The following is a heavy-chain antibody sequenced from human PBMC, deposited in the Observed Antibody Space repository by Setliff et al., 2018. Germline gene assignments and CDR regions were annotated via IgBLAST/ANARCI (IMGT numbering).Heavy chain of an antibody. D-gene: IGHD1-26*01. V-gene: IGHV4-61*02. CDR1: GGSLNSGSYY. J-gene: IGHJ5*02. CDR3: ARDNTILGATDH. Sequence: KTSETLSLTCAVSGGSLNSGSYYWSWIRQSTERGLEWLGRLHTSGSTTYNPALNSRVTISVDTSTNQFSLRLTSLTAADTAVYFCARDNTILGATDHWGQGTLVTV. CDR2: LHTSGST.